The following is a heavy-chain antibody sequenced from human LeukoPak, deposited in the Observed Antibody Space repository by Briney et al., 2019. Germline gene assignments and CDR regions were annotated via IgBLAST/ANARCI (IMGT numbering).Heavy chain of an antibody. V-gene: IGHV3-48*01. J-gene: IGHJ6*03. Sequence: PGGSPRLSCAASGFTFSSYSMNWVRQAPGKGLEWVSYISSSSSTIYYADSVKGRFTISRDNAKNSPYLQMNSLRAEDTAVYYCARVSLGYPYYYYMDVWGKGTTVTVSS. D-gene: IGHD6-13*01. CDR1: GFTFSSYS. CDR3: ARVSLGYPYYYYMDV. CDR2: ISSSSSTI.